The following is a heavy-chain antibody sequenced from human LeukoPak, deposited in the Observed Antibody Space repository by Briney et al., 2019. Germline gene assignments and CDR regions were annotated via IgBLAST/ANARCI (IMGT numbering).Heavy chain of an antibody. CDR3: ARLKPYGSGSYRKMYYYYYYMDV. V-gene: IGHV4-39*07. CDR2: IYYTGST. J-gene: IGHJ6*03. D-gene: IGHD3-10*01. CDR1: SGSISSSTYY. Sequence: PSETLSLTCTVSSGSISSSTYYWGWIRQPPGKGLEWIGTIYYTGSTYYNPSLKSRVTISVDTSKNQFSLKLSPVTAADTAVYYCARLKPYGSGSYRKMYYYYYYMDVWGKGTTVTISS.